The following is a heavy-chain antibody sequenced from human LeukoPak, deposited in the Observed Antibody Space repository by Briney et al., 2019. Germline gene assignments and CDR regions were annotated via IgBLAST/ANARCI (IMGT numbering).Heavy chain of an antibody. Sequence: PGGSLRLSCAASGFTFSSYSMNWVRQAPGKGLEWVSSISSSSSYIYYADPVKGRFTISRDNAKNSLYLQMNSLRAEDTAVYYCARSRGSSSSHRVDYWGQGTLVTVSS. D-gene: IGHD6-6*01. J-gene: IGHJ4*02. CDR3: ARSRGSSSSHRVDY. CDR2: ISSSSSYI. CDR1: GFTFSSYS. V-gene: IGHV3-21*01.